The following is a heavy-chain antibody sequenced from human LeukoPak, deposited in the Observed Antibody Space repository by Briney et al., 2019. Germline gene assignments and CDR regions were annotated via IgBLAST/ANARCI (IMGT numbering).Heavy chain of an antibody. CDR2: INHSGST. Sequence: PSETLSLTCAVYRGSFSGYYWSWIRQPPGKGLEWIGEINHSGSTNYNPSLKSRVTISVDTSKNQFSLKLSSVTAADTAVYYCAREPGLSERRFDYWGQGTLVTVSS. CDR3: AREPGLSERRFDY. CDR1: RGSFSGYY. D-gene: IGHD1-1*01. J-gene: IGHJ4*02. V-gene: IGHV4-34*01.